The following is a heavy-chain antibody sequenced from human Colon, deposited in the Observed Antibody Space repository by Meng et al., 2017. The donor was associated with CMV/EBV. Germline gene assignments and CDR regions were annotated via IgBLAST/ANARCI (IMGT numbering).Heavy chain of an antibody. CDR1: GYTFTGYA. J-gene: IGHJ5*02. Sequence: QVQLVQSGAEVKKPGASMKVSCKASGYTFTGYAMHWVRQAPGQRLEWMGRINPNDGGTNYAQKFRGRVTMTRDTSISTAYMELSRLRSDDTAVYYCAKIYDSSGSLPWFDPWGQGTLVTVSS. CDR3: AKIYDSSGSLPWFDP. CDR2: INPNDGGT. V-gene: IGHV1-2*06. D-gene: IGHD3-22*01.